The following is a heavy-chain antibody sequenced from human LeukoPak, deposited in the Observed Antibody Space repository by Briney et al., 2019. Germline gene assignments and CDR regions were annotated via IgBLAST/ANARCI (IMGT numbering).Heavy chain of an antibody. J-gene: IGHJ4*02. Sequence: GASVKVSCKASGYNFVGYYIHWVRQAPGQGLEWMGRINPRDGETNFAQKFQGRVTMTSDTSISTHYLELSGLRSDDTAVYYWGRDLELRFHQGGLDYWGQGALVTVSS. D-gene: IGHD3-3*01. CDR3: GRDLELRFHQGGLDY. V-gene: IGHV1-2*06. CDR1: GYNFVGYY. CDR2: INPRDGET.